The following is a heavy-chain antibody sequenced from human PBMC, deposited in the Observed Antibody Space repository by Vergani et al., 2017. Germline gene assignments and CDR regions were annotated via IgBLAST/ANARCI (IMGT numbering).Heavy chain of an antibody. CDR3: ARDLSSTWSRYFDL. D-gene: IGHD6-13*01. CDR1: GGSISSSRYY. V-gene: IGHV4-39*07. J-gene: IGHJ2*01. CDR2: IYYSGST. Sequence: QLQLQESGPGLVKPSETLSLTCTVSGGSISSSRYYWGWIRQPPGKGLEWIGSIYYSGSTYYQPSLKSRVTISVDTSQNQFSLTLSSVTAADTAVYYCARDLSSTWSRYFDLWGRGTLSTVSS.